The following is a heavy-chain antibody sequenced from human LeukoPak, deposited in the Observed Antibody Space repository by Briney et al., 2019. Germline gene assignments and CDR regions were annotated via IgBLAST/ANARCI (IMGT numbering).Heavy chain of an antibody. CDR2: IKQDGSEK. J-gene: IGHJ3*02. CDR1: GFTFSNYW. D-gene: IGHD6-19*01. CDR3: AKISSGWYDFDAFDI. Sequence: GGSLRLSCAASGFTFSNYWMSWVRQAPGKGLEWVANIKQDGSEKDYVDSMRGRFTISRDNAKNSVYLQMTSLRAEDTAVYYCAKISSGWYDFDAFDIWGQGTMVTVSS. V-gene: IGHV3-7*03.